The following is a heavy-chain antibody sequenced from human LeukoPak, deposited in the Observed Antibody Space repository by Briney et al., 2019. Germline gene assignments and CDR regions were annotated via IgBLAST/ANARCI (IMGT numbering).Heavy chain of an antibody. J-gene: IGHJ4*02. D-gene: IGHD3-22*01. V-gene: IGHV3-23*01. CDR3: AKSEVINLDY. CDR1: GLTLSSNY. Sequence: GWSLRLSCAASGLTLSSNYMSWVRQAPGKGLEWVSAISGSGGSTYYADSVKGRFTMSRDNSKNTLYLQMNSLRAEDTAVYYCAKSEVINLDYWGQGTLVTVSS. CDR2: ISGSGGST.